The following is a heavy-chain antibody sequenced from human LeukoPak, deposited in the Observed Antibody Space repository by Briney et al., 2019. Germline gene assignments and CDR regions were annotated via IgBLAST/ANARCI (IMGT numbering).Heavy chain of an antibody. CDR3: AKDVGIPPHS. CDR1: GFTFSSYV. D-gene: IGHD2-15*01. Sequence: GRSLRLSSATSGFTFSSYVMSWVRQAPGKGLELVSGIGASGGSTYYADSVKGRFTISRDNSKNTLYLQMNSLRAEDTAVYYCAKDVGIPPHSWGQGTLVTVSS. V-gene: IGHV3-23*01. J-gene: IGHJ4*02. CDR2: IGASGGST.